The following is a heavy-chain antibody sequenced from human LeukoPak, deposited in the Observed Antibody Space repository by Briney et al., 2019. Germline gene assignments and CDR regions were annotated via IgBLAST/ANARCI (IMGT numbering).Heavy chain of an antibody. V-gene: IGHV4-61*02. J-gene: IGHJ2*01. CDR1: GGSISSGSYY. D-gene: IGHD2-2*02. CDR2: IYTSGST. CDR3: ARACSGTIVVVPAAITRDWYFDL. Sequence: SETLSLTCTVSGGSISSGSYYWSWIRQPAGKGLEWIGRIYTSGSTNYNPSLKSRVTISVDTSKNQFSLKLSSVTAADTAVYYCARACSGTIVVVPAAITRDWYFDLWGRGTLVTVSS.